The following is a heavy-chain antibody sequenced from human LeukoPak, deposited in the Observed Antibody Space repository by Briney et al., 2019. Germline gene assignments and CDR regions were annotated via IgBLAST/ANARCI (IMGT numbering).Heavy chain of an antibody. CDR3: AKDVYGDYGGLDY. J-gene: IGHJ4*02. D-gene: IGHD4-17*01. CDR2: IRGSDGST. Sequence: GGSLRLSCAASGFPFSTYAMSWVRQAPGKGLEWVSSIRGSDGSTYYADSVKGRFAISRGNSKNTLYLQMNSLRAEDTAAYYCAKDVYGDYGGLDYWGQGTLVTVSS. V-gene: IGHV3-23*01. CDR1: GFPFSTYA.